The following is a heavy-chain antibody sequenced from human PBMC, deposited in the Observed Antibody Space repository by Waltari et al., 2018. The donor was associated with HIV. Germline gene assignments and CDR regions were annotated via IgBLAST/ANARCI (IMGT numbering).Heavy chain of an antibody. V-gene: IGHV3-11*01. CDR3: ASPGPYCGGDCYLD. CDR1: GFVSSDFY. D-gene: IGHD2-21*02. Sequence: QVQLVESGGGLVKPGGSLRLSCAASGFVSSDFYMSWFRQAPGKGLEWISYISSSGTTIDYRDSVKGRFTISRDNAKNSLSLQMNSLRAEDTAVYYCASPGPYCGGDCYLDWGPGTLVTVSS. CDR2: ISSSGTTI. J-gene: IGHJ4*02.